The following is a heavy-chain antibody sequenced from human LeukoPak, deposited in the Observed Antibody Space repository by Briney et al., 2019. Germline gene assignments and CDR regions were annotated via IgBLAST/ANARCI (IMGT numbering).Heavy chain of an antibody. CDR1: GFTFSSYA. J-gene: IGHJ4*02. CDR2: ISYDGSNK. V-gene: IGHV3-30*01. D-gene: IGHD3-16*01. Sequence: QAGGSLRLSCAASGFTFSSYAMHWVRQAPGKGLEWVAVISYDGSNKYYADSVKGRFTISRDNSKNTLYLQMNSLRAEDTAVYYCARDPLGGYYFDYWGQGTLVTVSA. CDR3: ARDPLGGYYFDY.